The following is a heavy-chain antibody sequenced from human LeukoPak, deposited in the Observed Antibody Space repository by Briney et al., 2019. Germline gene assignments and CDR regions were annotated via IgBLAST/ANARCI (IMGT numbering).Heavy chain of an antibody. D-gene: IGHD2-21*01. CDR1: GDSINSKNW. Sequence: SGTLSLTCAVSGDSINSKNWWTWVRQAPGKGLEWIGEIYHSGSANYNPSLKTRVAMSVDKSKNQFSLKLSYVTAADTAVYYCARANAVIAGGFDYWGQGILVAVSS. V-gene: IGHV4-4*02. CDR3: ARANAVIAGGFDY. CDR2: IYHSGSA. J-gene: IGHJ4*02.